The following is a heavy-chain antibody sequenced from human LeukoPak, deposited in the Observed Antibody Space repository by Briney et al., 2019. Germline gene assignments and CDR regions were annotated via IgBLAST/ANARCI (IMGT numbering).Heavy chain of an antibody. D-gene: IGHD2-2*01. J-gene: IGHJ5*02. CDR3: ARMPVPAAVNWFDP. Sequence: SETLSLTCTVSGGSISSGDYYWSWIRQPPGKGLEWIGYIYYSGSTYYNPSLKSRVTISVDTSKNQFSLKLSSVTAADTAVYYCARMPVPAAVNWFDPWGQGTLVTVSS. CDR2: IYYSGST. CDR1: GGSISSGDYY. V-gene: IGHV4-30-4*01.